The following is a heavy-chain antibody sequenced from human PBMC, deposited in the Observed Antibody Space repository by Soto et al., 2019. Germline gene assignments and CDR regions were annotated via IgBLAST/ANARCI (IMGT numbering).Heavy chain of an antibody. CDR2: IYYSGST. CDR1: GGAISSYY. D-gene: IGHD1-1*01. Sequence: PSETLSLTCTVSGGAISSYYWSWIRQPPGKGLEWIGSIYYSGSTNYNPSLKSRVTISVDTSKNQISLKLNSVTAADTAVHYCSSSIAVPTVFDYWGQGTLVIFSS. J-gene: IGHJ4*02. V-gene: IGHV4-59*01. CDR3: SSSIAVPTVFDY.